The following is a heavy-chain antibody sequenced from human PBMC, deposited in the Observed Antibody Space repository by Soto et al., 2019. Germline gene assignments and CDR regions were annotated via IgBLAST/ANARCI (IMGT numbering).Heavy chain of an antibody. D-gene: IGHD6-13*01. CDR2: ISYDGSNK. Sequence: QVQLMESGGGVVQPGRSLRLSCAASGFTFSSYGMHWVRQAPGKGLESVAVISYDGSNKYYADSVKGRFTISRDNSKNTLYLQMNSLRAEDTAVYYCAKDFRAAAGTRWFDPWGQGTLVTVSS. CDR1: GFTFSSYG. V-gene: IGHV3-30*18. J-gene: IGHJ5*02. CDR3: AKDFRAAAGTRWFDP.